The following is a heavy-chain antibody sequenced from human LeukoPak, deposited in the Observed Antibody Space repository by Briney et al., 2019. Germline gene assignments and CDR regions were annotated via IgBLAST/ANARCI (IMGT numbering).Heavy chain of an antibody. CDR1: GGSISSSSYY. Sequence: PSETLSLTCTVSGGSISSSSYYWGWIRQPPGKGLEWIGSIYYSGSTYYNPSLKSRVTISVDTSKNQFSLKLGSVTAADTAVYYCARFGGTDYWGQGTLVTVSS. V-gene: IGHV4-39*07. J-gene: IGHJ4*02. CDR2: IYYSGST. CDR3: ARFGGTDY. D-gene: IGHD3-10*01.